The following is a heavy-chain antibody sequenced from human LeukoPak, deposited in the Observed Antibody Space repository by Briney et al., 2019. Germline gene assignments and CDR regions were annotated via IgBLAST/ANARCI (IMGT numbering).Heavy chain of an antibody. Sequence: GGSLRLSCAASGFSFATYAMSWVRQAPGKGLAWVSAISASGGNTYYADSVKGRFTISRDTSKNTLYLQMNSLRAEDTAVYYCAKGISVSSVFDYWGQGTLVTVSS. CDR3: AKGISVSSVFDY. D-gene: IGHD1-26*01. J-gene: IGHJ4*02. CDR1: GFSFATYA. CDR2: ISASGGNT. V-gene: IGHV3-23*01.